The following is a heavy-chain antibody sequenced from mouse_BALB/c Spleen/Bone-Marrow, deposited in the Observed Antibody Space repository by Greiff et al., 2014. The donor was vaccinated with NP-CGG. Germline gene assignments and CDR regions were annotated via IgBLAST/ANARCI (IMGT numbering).Heavy chain of an antibody. D-gene: IGHD4-1*01. CDR3: TRHELGLFDY. CDR1: GFAFSSYD. Sequence: EVQVVESGGGLVKPGGSLKLSCAASGFAFSSYDMSWVRQTPEKRLEWVAYISNGGGSTYYPGTVKGRFTISRDNAKNTLYLQMSSLKSEDTAMYYCTRHELGLFDYWGQGTTLTVSS. J-gene: IGHJ2*01. CDR2: ISNGGGST. V-gene: IGHV5-12-1*01.